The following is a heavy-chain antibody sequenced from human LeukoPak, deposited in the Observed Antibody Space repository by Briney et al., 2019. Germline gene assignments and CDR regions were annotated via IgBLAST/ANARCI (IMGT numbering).Heavy chain of an antibody. CDR2: IIPIFGTA. J-gene: IGHJ5*02. CDR1: GGTFSSSS. CDR3: ARVTDSSSWLNWFDP. Sequence: GASVKVSCKASGGTFSSSSISWVRQAPGQGLEWMGGIIPIFGTANYAQKFQGRVTITADESTRTAYMKLSSLRSEDTAMYYCARVTDSSSWLNWFDPWGQGTLVTVSS. D-gene: IGHD6-13*01. V-gene: IGHV1-69*13.